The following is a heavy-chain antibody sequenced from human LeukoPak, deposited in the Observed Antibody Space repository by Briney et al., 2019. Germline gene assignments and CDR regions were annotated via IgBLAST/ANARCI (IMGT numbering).Heavy chain of an antibody. V-gene: IGHV4-4*09. CDR1: GFPISSYD. CDR3: ARQIRPYDSSNYHGSLRAYYFDF. D-gene: IGHD3-22*01. Sequence: SETLSLTCTVTGFPISSYDWSWIRQPPGKGLEWIGFIYTSAYTNYNPSLKSRVTISVVRSKNQFSLKLSSVTAADTAVYFCARQIRPYDSSNYHGSLRAYYFDFWGQGTQVTVSS. J-gene: IGHJ4*02. CDR2: IYTSAYT.